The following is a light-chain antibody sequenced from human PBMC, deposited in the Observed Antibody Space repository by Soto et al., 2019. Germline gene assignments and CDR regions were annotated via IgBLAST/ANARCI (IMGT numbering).Light chain of an antibody. CDR2: AAS. J-gene: IGKJ3*01. Sequence: EIVLTQSPGTLSLSPGDRATLSCRASHSINTSFLAWFQQKPGQAPRLLIYAASTRATGIPDRFSGSASETDFTLTINRLEPEVSVVQYCPQYASAPFSLVPGTKLGSK. CDR3: PQYASAPFS. CDR1: HSINTSF. V-gene: IGKV3-20*01.